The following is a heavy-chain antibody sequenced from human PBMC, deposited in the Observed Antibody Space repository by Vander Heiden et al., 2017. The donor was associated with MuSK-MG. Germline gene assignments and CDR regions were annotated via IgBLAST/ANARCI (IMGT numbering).Heavy chain of an antibody. J-gene: IGHJ6*02. CDR1: GFSLSTSGMC. CDR3: ARIRNTMVRGGYYYGMDV. CDR2: IDWDDDK. D-gene: IGHD3-10*01. V-gene: IGHV2-70*01. Sequence: QVTLRESGPALVKPTQTLTLTCTFSGFSLSTSGMCVSWIRQPPGKALEWLALIDWDDDKYYSTSLKTRLTISKDTSKNQVVLTMTNMDPVDTATYYCARIRNTMVRGGYYYGMDVWGQGTTVTVSS.